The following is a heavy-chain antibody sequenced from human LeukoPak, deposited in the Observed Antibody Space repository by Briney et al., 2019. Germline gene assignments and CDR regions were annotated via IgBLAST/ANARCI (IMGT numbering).Heavy chain of an antibody. CDR1: GITFSSYT. CDR3: ARDYYCSGGSCYSPDYDY. D-gene: IGHD2-15*01. CDR2: ISTSGNYI. Sequence: GGSLRLSCASSGITFSSYTMNWVRQTPGKGLEWVSSISTSGNYIYYADSVKGRFTISRDNAKNSVYLQMDSLRAEDTAVYYCARDYYCSGGSCYSPDYDYWGQGTQVTVSS. V-gene: IGHV3-21*01. J-gene: IGHJ4*02.